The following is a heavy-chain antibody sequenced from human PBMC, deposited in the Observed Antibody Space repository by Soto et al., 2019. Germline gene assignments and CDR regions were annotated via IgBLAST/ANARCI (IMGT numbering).Heavy chain of an antibody. V-gene: IGHV1-18*01. CDR1: GYTFTSYG. Sequence: ASVKVSCKASGYTFTSYGISWVRQAPGQGLEWMGWISAYNGNTNYAQKLQGRVTMTTDTSTSTAYMELRSLRSDDTAVYYCARDPHPLYDSSGYYPFYSYYGMDVWGQGTTVTVSS. CDR2: ISAYNGNT. D-gene: IGHD3-22*01. CDR3: ARDPHPLYDSSGYYPFYSYYGMDV. J-gene: IGHJ6*02.